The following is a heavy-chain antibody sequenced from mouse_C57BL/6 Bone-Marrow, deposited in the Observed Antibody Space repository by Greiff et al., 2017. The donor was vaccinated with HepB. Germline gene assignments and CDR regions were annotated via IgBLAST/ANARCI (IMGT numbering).Heavy chain of an antibody. CDR2: IRNKANGYTT. CDR1: GFTFTDYY. V-gene: IGHV7-3*01. J-gene: IGHJ1*03. CDR3: ARWRGSSSYWYFDV. Sequence: EVQRVESGGGLVQPGGSLSLSCAASGFTFTDYYMSWVRQPPGKALEWLGFIRNKANGYTTEYSASVKGRFTISRDNSQSILYLQMNALRAEDSATYYCARWRGSSSYWYFDVWGKGTKVTVSS. D-gene: IGHD1-1*01.